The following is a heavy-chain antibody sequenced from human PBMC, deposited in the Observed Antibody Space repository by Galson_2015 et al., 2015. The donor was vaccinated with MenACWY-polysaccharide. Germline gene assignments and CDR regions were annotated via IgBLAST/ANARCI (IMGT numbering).Heavy chain of an antibody. CDR1: GFNFRGSG. Sequence: SLRLSCAASGFNFRGSGMHWVRQASGKGLEWVAVIQYDGSVKLYADSVKGRFTISRDNSKNTLFLEMNSLRAEDTAMYFCAREGSRIVFHAFDIWGQGTMVTVSS. CDR3: AREGSRIVFHAFDI. CDR2: IQYDGSVK. D-gene: IGHD6-13*01. J-gene: IGHJ3*02. V-gene: IGHV3-33*05.